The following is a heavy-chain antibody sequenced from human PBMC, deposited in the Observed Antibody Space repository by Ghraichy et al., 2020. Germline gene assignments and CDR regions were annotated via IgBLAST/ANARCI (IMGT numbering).Heavy chain of an antibody. J-gene: IGHJ4*02. CDR2: INHSGST. Sequence: SETLSLTCAVYGGSFSGYYWSWIRQPPGKGLEWIGEINHSGSTNYNPSLKSRVTISVDTSKNQFSLKLSSVTAADTAVYYCATANSSGYYRNNNPFDYWGQGTLVTVSS. CDR1: GGSFSGYY. V-gene: IGHV4-34*01. D-gene: IGHD3-22*01. CDR3: ATANSSGYYRNNNPFDY.